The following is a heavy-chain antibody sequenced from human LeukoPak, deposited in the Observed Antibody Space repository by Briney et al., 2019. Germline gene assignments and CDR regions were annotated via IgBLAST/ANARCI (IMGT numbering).Heavy chain of an antibody. D-gene: IGHD2-15*01. CDR1: GYTFTSYG. Sequence: ASVKVSCKASGYTFTSYGISWVRQAPGQGLEWMGWISAYNGNTNYAQKLQGRVTMTTDTSTSTVYMELRSLRSDDTAVYYCARQYCSGGSCFHYYGMDVWGQGTTVTVSS. V-gene: IGHV1-18*01. CDR2: ISAYNGNT. J-gene: IGHJ6*02. CDR3: ARQYCSGGSCFHYYGMDV.